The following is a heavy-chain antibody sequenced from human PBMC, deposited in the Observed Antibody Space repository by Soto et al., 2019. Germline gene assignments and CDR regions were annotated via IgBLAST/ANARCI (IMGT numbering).Heavy chain of an antibody. V-gene: IGHV6-1*01. Sequence: SQTLSLTCAISGDSVSSNSAAWNWIRQCPSRGLEWLGRTYYRSKWYNDYAVSVKSRITINPDTSKNQFSLQLNSVTPEDTAVYYCARSPGGYYGSGSYYDDAFDIWGQGTMVTVSS. CDR2: TYYRSKWYN. CDR1: GDSVSSNSAA. D-gene: IGHD3-10*01. CDR3: ARSPGGYYGSGSYYDDAFDI. J-gene: IGHJ3*02.